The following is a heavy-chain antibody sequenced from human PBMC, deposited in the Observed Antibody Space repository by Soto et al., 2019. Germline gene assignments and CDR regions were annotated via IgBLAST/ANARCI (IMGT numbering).Heavy chain of an antibody. CDR1: GFTFSKFD. CDR2: IGISGDT. CDR3: ARGQEVGAHFFDS. J-gene: IGHJ4*02. Sequence: GGALRLSSEDSGFTFSKFDMRWVRQPTGKGLEWVSTIGISGDTYYAVSVKGRFTISRDNAKNSLSLQMNSLRAGDTALYFCARGQEVGAHFFDSWGQGTQVTVSS. V-gene: IGHV3-13*04. D-gene: IGHD2-15*01.